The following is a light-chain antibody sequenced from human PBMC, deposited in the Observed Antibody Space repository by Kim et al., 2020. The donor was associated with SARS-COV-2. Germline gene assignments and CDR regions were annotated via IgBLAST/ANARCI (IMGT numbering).Light chain of an antibody. V-gene: IGKV3-20*01. J-gene: IGKJ2*01. CDR1: QSVSSSY. CDR2: GAS. CDR3: QQYGSSPLYT. Sequence: PGERAPPACRASQSVSSSYLAWYQQKPGQAPRLLIYGASSRATGIPDRFSGSGSGTDFTLTISRLEPEDFAVYYCQQYGSSPLYTFGQGTKLEI.